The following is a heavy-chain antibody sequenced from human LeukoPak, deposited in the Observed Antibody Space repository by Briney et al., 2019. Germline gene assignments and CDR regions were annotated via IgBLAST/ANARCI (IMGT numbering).Heavy chain of an antibody. J-gene: IGHJ3*02. Sequence: GGSLRLSCAGSGFTFSSQSMNWVRQVPGKGLEWVAVISYDGSNKYYADSVKGRFTISRDNSKNTLYLQMNSLRAEDTAVYYCANDYYDSSEGAFDIWGQGTMVTVSS. CDR3: ANDYYDSSEGAFDI. V-gene: IGHV3-30*18. D-gene: IGHD3-22*01. CDR1: GFTFSSQS. CDR2: ISYDGSNK.